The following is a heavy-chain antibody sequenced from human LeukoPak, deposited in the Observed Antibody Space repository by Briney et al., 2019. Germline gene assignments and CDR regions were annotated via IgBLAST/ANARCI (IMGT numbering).Heavy chain of an antibody. D-gene: IGHD3-22*01. CDR3: ARDHYYYDSSGYYPPLDY. CDR2: ISGSGSTI. CDR1: GFTFSDYY. V-gene: IGHV3-11*01. Sequence: GGSLRLSCAASGFTFSDYYMSWIRQAPGKGLEWVSYISGSGSTIYYADSVKGRFTISRDNAKNSLYLQMNSLRAEDTAVYYCARDHYYYDSSGYYPPLDYWGQGTLVTVSS. J-gene: IGHJ4*02.